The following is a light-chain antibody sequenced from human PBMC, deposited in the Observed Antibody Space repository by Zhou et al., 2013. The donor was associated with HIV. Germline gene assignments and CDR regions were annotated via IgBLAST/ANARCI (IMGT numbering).Light chain of an antibody. CDR1: QDIGRY. Sequence: DIQMTQSPSSLSASVGDRVTITCRASQDIGRYLNWYQHKPGKAPKLLIYAASSLQSGVPSRFSGSGSGTDFTLTISSLQPEDFATYYCQQANSFPITFGQGTRLEIK. CDR2: AAS. J-gene: IGKJ5*01. CDR3: QQANSFPIT. V-gene: IGKV1-12*01.